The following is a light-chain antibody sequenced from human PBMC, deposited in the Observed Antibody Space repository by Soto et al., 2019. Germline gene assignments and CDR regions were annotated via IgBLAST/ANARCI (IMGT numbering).Light chain of an antibody. J-gene: IGLJ3*02. CDR3: CSYAGSSTWV. CDR1: NSDVGGYNL. V-gene: IGLV2-23*01. Sequence: QSVRTQPASVSGSLGQSITISCTGTNSDVGGYNLVSWYQQHPGKAPKLMTYEDSKRPSGVSNRFSGSKSGNTASLTISGLQAEDEADYYCCSYAGSSTWVFGGGTQLTVL. CDR2: EDS.